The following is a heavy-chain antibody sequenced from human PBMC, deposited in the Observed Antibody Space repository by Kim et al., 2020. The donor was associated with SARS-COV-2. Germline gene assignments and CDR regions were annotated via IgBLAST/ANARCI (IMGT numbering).Heavy chain of an antibody. CDR3: ARGVTAMVPRRYFQH. J-gene: IGHJ1*01. D-gene: IGHD5-18*01. V-gene: IGHV4-34*01. Sequence: PSLKSRVTISVDTSKNQFSLKLSSVSAADTAVYYCARGVTAMVPRRYFQHWGQGTLVTVSS.